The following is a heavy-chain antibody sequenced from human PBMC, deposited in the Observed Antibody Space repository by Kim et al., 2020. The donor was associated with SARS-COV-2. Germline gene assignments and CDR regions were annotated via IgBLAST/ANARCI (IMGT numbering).Heavy chain of an antibody. CDR1: GGSISSSSYY. CDR3: ARDLVAATIMYYYYGMDV. V-gene: IGHV4-39*02. J-gene: IGHJ6*02. Sequence: SETLSLTCTVSGGSISSSSYYWGWIRQPPGKGLVWIGSIYYSGSTYYNSSLKSRVTISVDTSKNQFSLKLSSVTAADTAVYYCARDLVAATIMYYYYGMDVWGQGTTVTVSS. CDR2: IYYSGST. D-gene: IGHD2-15*01.